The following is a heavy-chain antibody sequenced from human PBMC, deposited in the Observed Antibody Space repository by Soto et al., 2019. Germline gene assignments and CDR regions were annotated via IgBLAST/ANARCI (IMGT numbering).Heavy chain of an antibody. D-gene: IGHD3-10*01. Sequence: ASVKVSCKASGYTFSSFGFSWMRQAPGQGLEWMGWIYIDDTKYAQNFQGRVTMTTDTSTSTVYMEVRSLRSDDTAVYYCARGWFGEFVSYFDSWGQGTLVTVSS. CDR3: ARGWFGEFVSYFDS. CDR2: IYIDDT. V-gene: IGHV1-18*01. J-gene: IGHJ4*02. CDR1: GYTFSSFG.